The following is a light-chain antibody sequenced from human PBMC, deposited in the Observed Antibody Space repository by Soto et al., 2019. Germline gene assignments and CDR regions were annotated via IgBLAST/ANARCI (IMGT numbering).Light chain of an antibody. CDR3: ISDTRSSLYV. V-gene: IGLV2-14*01. Sequence: QSALTQPASVSVSPGQSITISCTGTSSDVGGYNYVSWYQQYPRKAPKFMIYDVSHRPSGVSNRFSGSKSGNTASLTSAGLQAEDEADYYCISDTRSSLYVFGTGTKVTVL. CDR2: DVS. CDR1: SSDVGGYNY. J-gene: IGLJ1*01.